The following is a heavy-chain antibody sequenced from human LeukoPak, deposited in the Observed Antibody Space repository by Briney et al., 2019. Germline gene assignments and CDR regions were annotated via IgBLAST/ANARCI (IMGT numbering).Heavy chain of an antibody. Sequence: ASVKVSCKASGYTFTSYDINWVRQATGQGLEWLGWMNPNSGNTGYAQKFQGRVTITRNTSISTAYMGLSSLRSEDTAVYYCARSYYSSGWIFDYWGQGTLVTVSS. D-gene: IGHD6-19*01. CDR3: ARSYYSSGWIFDY. CDR1: GYTFTSYD. CDR2: MNPNSGNT. J-gene: IGHJ4*02. V-gene: IGHV1-8*03.